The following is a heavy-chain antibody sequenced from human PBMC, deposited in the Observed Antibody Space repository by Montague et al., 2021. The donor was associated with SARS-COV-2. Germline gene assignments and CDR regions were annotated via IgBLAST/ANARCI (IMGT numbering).Heavy chain of an antibody. D-gene: IGHD6-13*01. CDR3: ARQAAGSYFYYGVDV. Sequence: SETLSLTCTVSGDPINTYYWNWIRQPPGKGLEWLGSIFYAGSTNYKPSRKSRVTISLDTSKNQFFLKVTSVTAADTAVYYCARQAAGSYFYYGVDVWGQGTTVTVSS. CDR1: GDPINTYY. J-gene: IGHJ6*02. V-gene: IGHV4-59*12. CDR2: IFYAGST.